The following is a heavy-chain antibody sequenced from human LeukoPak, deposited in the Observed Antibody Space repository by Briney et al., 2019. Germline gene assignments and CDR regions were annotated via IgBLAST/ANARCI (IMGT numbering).Heavy chain of an antibody. V-gene: IGHV3-74*01. CDR1: GFTLSDFW. Sequence: PGGSLRLSCAVSGFTLSDFWMHWVRQAPGKGLVWVSRINSDGSDTNYADSVQGRFTVSRDNAKSTVYLQINSLRAEDTAVYYCARGFRDYWGQGTLVTVSS. CDR3: ARGFRDY. J-gene: IGHJ4*02. CDR2: INSDGSDT.